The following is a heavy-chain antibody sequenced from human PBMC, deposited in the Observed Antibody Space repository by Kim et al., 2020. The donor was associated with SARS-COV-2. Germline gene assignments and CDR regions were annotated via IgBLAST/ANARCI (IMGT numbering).Heavy chain of an antibody. Sequence: GGSLRLSCAASGFTFSSYAMHWVRQAPGKGLEWVAVISYDGSNKYYADSVKGRFTISRDNSKNTLYLQMNSLRAEDTAVYYCVVGALGAFDIWGQGTMVTVSS. CDR1: GFTFSSYA. CDR2: ISYDGSNK. CDR3: VVGALGAFDI. V-gene: IGHV3-30-3*01. J-gene: IGHJ3*02. D-gene: IGHD1-26*01.